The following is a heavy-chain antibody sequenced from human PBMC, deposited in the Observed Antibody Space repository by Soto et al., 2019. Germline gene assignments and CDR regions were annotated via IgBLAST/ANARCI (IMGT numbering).Heavy chain of an antibody. Sequence: QVQLVQSGAEVKKPGASVKVSCKASGYTFTGYFLHWMRQAPGQGLEWLGLINPDSGDTNYAQNFQGWVTMTRDTSVSAAYLELRRLRSDDQAVSYGARDKSPMVPGVLIPTDHSDKYYCCGICVWGQGTTVTVFS. CDR2: INPDSGDT. D-gene: IGHD3-10*01. V-gene: IGHV1-2*04. CDR3: ARDKSPMVPGVLIPTDHSDKYYCCGICV. CDR1: GYTFTGYF. J-gene: IGHJ6*02.